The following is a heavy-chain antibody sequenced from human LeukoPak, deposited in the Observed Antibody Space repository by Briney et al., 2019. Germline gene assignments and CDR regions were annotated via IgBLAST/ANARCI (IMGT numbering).Heavy chain of an antibody. CDR2: INSDRSST. CDR1: GFTFSSYC. Sequence: GGSLRLSCAASGFTFSSYCMHWVRQAPGKGLVWVSRINSDRSSTNYADSAKGRFTISRDNSRSSLYLQIYSLRAEDTAVYFCAKRVSSRRTFDYWGQGTLVTVSS. D-gene: IGHD5/OR15-5a*01. CDR3: AKRVSSRRTFDY. J-gene: IGHJ4*02. V-gene: IGHV3-74*01.